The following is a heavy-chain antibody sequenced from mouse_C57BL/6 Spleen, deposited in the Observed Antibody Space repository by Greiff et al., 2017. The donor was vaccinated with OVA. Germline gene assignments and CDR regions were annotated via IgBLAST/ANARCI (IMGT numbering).Heavy chain of an antibody. CDR2: IYPGDGDT. Sequence: VQLQESGPELVKPGASVKISCKASGYAFSSSWMTWVKQRPGKGLEWIGRIYPGDGDTNYNGKFKGKATLTADKSSSTAYMQLSSLTSEDSAVYFCARSGDYDYDGDYWGQGTTLTVSS. D-gene: IGHD2-4*01. J-gene: IGHJ2*01. CDR3: ARSGDYDYDGDY. CDR1: GYAFSSSW. V-gene: IGHV1-82*01.